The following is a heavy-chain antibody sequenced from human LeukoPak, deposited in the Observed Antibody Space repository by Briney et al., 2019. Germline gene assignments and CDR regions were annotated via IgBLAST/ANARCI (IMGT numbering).Heavy chain of an antibody. J-gene: IGHJ4*02. Sequence: GESLKISCKGSGYSFTSYWIGWVRQLPGKGLEWMGIIYPGDSDTRYSPSFQGQVTISADKSISTAYLQWSSLKASDTAMYYCASSTYSSSWYDNFDYWGQGTLVTVSS. CDR3: ASSTYSSSWYDNFDY. CDR1: GYSFTSYW. D-gene: IGHD6-13*01. V-gene: IGHV5-51*01. CDR2: IYPGDSDT.